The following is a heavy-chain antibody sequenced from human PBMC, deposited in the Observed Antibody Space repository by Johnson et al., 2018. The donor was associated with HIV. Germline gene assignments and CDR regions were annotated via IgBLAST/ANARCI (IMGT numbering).Heavy chain of an antibody. CDR2: IKQDGSEK. J-gene: IGHJ3*02. Sequence: VQLVESGGGVVQPGGSLRLSCAASGFTFSSYWMSWVRQAPGKGLEWVANIKQDGSEKYYVDSVKGRFTISRDNAKNSLYLQMNSLRAEDTAVYYCARALGRDGYRNDAFDIWGQGTMVTVSS. V-gene: IGHV3-7*01. CDR1: GFTFSSYW. CDR3: ARALGRDGYRNDAFDI. D-gene: IGHD5-24*01.